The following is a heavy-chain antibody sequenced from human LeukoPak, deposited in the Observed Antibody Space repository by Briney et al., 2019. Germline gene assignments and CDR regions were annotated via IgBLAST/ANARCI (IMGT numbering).Heavy chain of an antibody. D-gene: IGHD6-19*01. Sequence: GGSLRLSCSASGFTFSSYAMSWVRQAPGKGLEWVSAISGSGGSTYYADSVKGRFTISRDNSKNTLYLQMNSLRAEDTAVYYCAKRLGSGWYRDDAFDIWGQGTMVTVSS. CDR3: AKRLGSGWYRDDAFDI. CDR1: GFTFSSYA. J-gene: IGHJ3*02. CDR2: ISGSGGST. V-gene: IGHV3-23*01.